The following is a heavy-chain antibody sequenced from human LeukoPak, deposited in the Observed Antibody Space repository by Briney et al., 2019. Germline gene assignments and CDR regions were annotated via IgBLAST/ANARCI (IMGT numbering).Heavy chain of an antibody. CDR3: AGSGYYTRWFDP. D-gene: IGHD3-3*01. Sequence: ASVKVSCKASGYTFTSYDINWVRQATGQGVEWMGWMDPNSGNTGYAQKFQGRVTMTRNTSISTAYMELSSLRSEDTAVYYCAGSGYYTRWFDPWGQGTLVTVSS. V-gene: IGHV1-8*01. CDR2: MDPNSGNT. J-gene: IGHJ5*02. CDR1: GYTFTSYD.